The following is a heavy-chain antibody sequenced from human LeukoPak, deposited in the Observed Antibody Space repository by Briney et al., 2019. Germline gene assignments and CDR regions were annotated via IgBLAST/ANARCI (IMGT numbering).Heavy chain of an antibody. CDR2: TYYRESG. J-gene: IGHJ2*01. CDR3: ARASGRIAAAGGYWYFDL. CDR1: GGSISSADYY. D-gene: IGHD6-13*01. V-gene: IGHV4-30-4*01. Sequence: SQTLSLTCTVSGGSISSADYYWTWVRQPPGKGLEWIGYTYYRESGHYNPSLESRVTISVDTSKNQFSLRLSSVTAADTAVYYCARASGRIAAAGGYWYFDLWGRGTLVTVSS.